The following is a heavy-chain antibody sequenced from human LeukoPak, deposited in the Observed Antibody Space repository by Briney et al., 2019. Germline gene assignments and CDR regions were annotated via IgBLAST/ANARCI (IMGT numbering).Heavy chain of an antibody. J-gene: IGHJ6*03. D-gene: IGHD1-14*01. V-gene: IGHV3-48*01. CDR2: ISSSSSAI. CDR3: ARVRITLQGGDHKYYMDV. Sequence: PGGSLRLSCAASGFTFSTYSMNWVRQAPGKGLEWVSYISSSSSAISYADSVKGRFTISRDNAKNSLYLQMNSLRAEDTAVYYCARVRITLQGGDHKYYMDVWGKGTTVTASS. CDR1: GFTFSTYS.